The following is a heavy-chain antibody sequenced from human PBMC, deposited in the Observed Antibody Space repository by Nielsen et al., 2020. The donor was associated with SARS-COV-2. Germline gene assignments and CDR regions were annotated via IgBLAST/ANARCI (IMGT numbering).Heavy chain of an antibody. D-gene: IGHD3-22*01. CDR1: GGSISSYY. J-gene: IGHJ4*02. Sequence: SETLSLTCTVSGGSISSYYWSWIRQPPGKGLEWIGEINHSGSTNYNPSLKSRVTISVDTSKNQFSLKLSSVTAADTAVYYCARGPYYYDSSAYYWGQGTLVTVSS. CDR3: ARGPYYYDSSAYY. CDR2: INHSGST. V-gene: IGHV4-34*01.